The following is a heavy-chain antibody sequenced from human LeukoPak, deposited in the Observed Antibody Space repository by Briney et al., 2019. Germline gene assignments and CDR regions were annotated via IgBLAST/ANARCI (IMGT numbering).Heavy chain of an antibody. V-gene: IGHV1-69*13. CDR3: ARVGQYSWGYYYYYMDV. Sequence: ASVKVSCKDSGGTFSSYAISWVRQAPGQGLEWMGGIIPIFGTANYAQKFQGRVTITADESTSTAYMELSSLRSEDTAVYYCARVGQYSWGYYYYYMDVWGKGTTVTVSS. CDR2: IIPIFGTA. D-gene: IGHD5-18*01. CDR1: GGTFSSYA. J-gene: IGHJ6*03.